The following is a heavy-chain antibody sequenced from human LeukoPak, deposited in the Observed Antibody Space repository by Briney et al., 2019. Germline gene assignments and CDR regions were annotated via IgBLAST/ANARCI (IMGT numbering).Heavy chain of an antibody. CDR2: INTDGSST. V-gene: IGHV3-74*01. Sequence: PGGSLRLSCAASGFTLSSYWMHWVRQAPGKGLVWVSRINTDGSSTSYADSVKGRFTISRDNAKNTLYLQMNSLRAEDTAVYYCARPRGYCSSTSCYTGEYYFDYWGQGTLVTVSS. CDR1: GFTLSSYW. J-gene: IGHJ4*02. D-gene: IGHD2-2*02. CDR3: ARPRGYCSSTSCYTGEYYFDY.